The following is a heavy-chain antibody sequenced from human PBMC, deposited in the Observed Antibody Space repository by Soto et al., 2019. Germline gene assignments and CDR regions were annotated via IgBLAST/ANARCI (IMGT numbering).Heavy chain of an antibody. CDR2: SSATGAGT. V-gene: IGHV3-23*01. D-gene: IGHD1-7*01. J-gene: IGHJ4*02. Sequence: GGSLSLSCTASECRFSCYGMTLVRQAPGKGPEWVSFSSATGAGTYYADSVKGRFTISRDNSKNTLYLQMTSLRADDTAVYYCAKDRRAGGNYGFYSDFWGQGALVTVS. CDR1: ECRFSCYG. CDR3: AKDRRAGGNYGFYSDF.